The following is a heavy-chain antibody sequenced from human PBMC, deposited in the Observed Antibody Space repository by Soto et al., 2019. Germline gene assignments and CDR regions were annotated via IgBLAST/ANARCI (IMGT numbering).Heavy chain of an antibody. V-gene: IGHV3-30*18. CDR3: AKDTAHTVTYGMDV. D-gene: IGHD4-17*01. J-gene: IGHJ6*02. CDR2: ISYDGSNK. Sequence: QVQLVESGGGVVQPGRSLRLSCAASGFTFSSYGMHWVRQAPGKGLEWVAVISYDGSNKYYADSVKGRFTISRDNSKNTLYLQMNSLRAEDTAVYYCAKDTAHTVTYGMDVWGQGTTVTVSS. CDR1: GFTFSSYG.